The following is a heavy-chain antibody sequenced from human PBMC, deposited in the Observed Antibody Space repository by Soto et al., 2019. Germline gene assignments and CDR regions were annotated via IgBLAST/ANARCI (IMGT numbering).Heavy chain of an antibody. V-gene: IGHV4-59*01. D-gene: IGHD6-19*01. CDR2: VYYSGRT. CDR3: ARPSVAGTWGPFDY. CDR1: RGSISTYY. J-gene: IGHJ4*02. Sequence: SETLSLTGTVSRGSISTYYWSWIRQPPGKGLEWIGHVYYSGRTNYNPSLKSRVTISVDTSMNQLSPKLSSVTAADTAVYYCARPSVAGTWGPFDYWGQGTLVTVSS.